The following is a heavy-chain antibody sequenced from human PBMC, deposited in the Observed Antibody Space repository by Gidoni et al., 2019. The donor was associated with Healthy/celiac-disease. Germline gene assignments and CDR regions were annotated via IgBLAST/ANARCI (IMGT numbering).Heavy chain of an antibody. J-gene: IGHJ4*02. V-gene: IGHV3-30*18. CDR3: AKAFGAVTPRDY. CDR1: GFTFSSYG. D-gene: IGHD4-17*01. CDR2: ISYDGSNK. Sequence: QVQLVESGGGVVQPGRSLRLSCAASGFTFSSYGMHWVRQAPGKGLEWVAVISYDGSNKYYADSVKGRFTISRDNSKNTLYLQMNSLRAEDTAVYYCAKAFGAVTPRDYWGQGTLVTVSS.